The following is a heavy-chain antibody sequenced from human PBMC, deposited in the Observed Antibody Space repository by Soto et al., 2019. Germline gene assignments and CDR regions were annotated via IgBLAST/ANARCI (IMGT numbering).Heavy chain of an antibody. CDR1: GDSVSSTSAA. V-gene: IGHV6-1*01. D-gene: IGHD4-17*01. Sequence: SQTLSLTCAISGDSVSSTSAAWNWIRQSPSRGLVWLGRTYYRSKWYNDYAVSVESRITINPDTSRNQFSLQLNSVTPEDTAVYYCARDSPGYGDYVLFDYWGQGILVTVSS. J-gene: IGHJ4*02. CDR2: TYYRSKWYN. CDR3: ARDSPGYGDYVLFDY.